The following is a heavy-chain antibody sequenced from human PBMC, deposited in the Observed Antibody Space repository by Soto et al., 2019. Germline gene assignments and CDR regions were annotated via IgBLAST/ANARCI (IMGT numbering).Heavy chain of an antibody. CDR1: GFTFSSYS. CDR2: ISSSSSYI. CDR3: ARERDDFWSGYYTGPNWFDH. V-gene: IGHV3-21*01. D-gene: IGHD3-3*01. J-gene: IGHJ5*02. Sequence: EVQLVESGGGLVKPGGSLRLSCAASGFTFSSYSMNWVRQAPGKGLEWVSSISSSSSYIYYADSVKGRFTISRDNAKNSLYLQMHSLRAEDTAVYYCARERDDFWSGYYTGPNWFDHWCQGNLVTVCS.